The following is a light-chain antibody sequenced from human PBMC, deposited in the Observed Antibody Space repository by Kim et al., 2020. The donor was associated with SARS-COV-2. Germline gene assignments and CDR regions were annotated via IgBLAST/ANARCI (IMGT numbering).Light chain of an antibody. CDR1: QNINTY. V-gene: IGKV1-39*01. J-gene: IGKJ2*01. CDR2: AAS. CDR3: HQSYSAPSHT. Sequence: DIQMTQSPSSLSASVGDRVTITCRASQNINTYLNWYQHIPGKAPKLLIYAASSLQSGVPSRFSGSGSGTDFTLTISNLQPEDFASYFFHQSYSAPSHTFGQETKLEI.